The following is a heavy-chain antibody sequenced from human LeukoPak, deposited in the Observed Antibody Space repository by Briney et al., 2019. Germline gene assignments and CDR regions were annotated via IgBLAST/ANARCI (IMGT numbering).Heavy chain of an antibody. CDR3: ARGQPGDIVVVPAAAAGSWFDP. CDR2: IYYSGST. Sequence: SETLSLTCTVSGGSISSYYWSWIRQPPGKGLEWIGYIYYSGSTNYNPSLKSRVTISVDTSKNQFSLKLSSVTAADTAVYYCARGQPGDIVVVPAAAAGSWFDPWGQGTLVTVSS. CDR1: GGSISSYY. J-gene: IGHJ5*02. V-gene: IGHV4-59*01. D-gene: IGHD2-2*01.